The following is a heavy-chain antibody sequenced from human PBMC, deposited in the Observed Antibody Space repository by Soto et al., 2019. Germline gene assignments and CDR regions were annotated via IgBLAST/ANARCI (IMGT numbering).Heavy chain of an antibody. CDR1: GFTFSSYA. D-gene: IGHD2-2*01. CDR3: AKLGDIVVVRAAVVDY. V-gene: IGHV3-23*01. CDR2: ISGSGGST. Sequence: EVQLLESGGGLVQPGGSLRLSCAASGFTFSSYAMSWVRQAPGKGLEWVSAISGSGGSTYYADSVKGWFTISRDNSKNTLYLQMNSLRAEDTAVYYCAKLGDIVVVRAAVVDYWGRGTLVTVSS. J-gene: IGHJ4*02.